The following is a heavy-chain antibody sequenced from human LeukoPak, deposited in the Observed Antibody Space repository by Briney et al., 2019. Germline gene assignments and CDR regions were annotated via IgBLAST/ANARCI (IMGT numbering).Heavy chain of an antibody. D-gene: IGHD3-10*01. CDR1: GASINSGSNY. V-gene: IGHV4-39*07. J-gene: IGHJ5*02. Sequence: PSETLSLTCRVSGASINSGSNYWGWIRQPPGKTLEWIGSIYSSGSTYYNPSLKSRVIIMIDTPKNHFSLTLSSVTAADTAVYYCARDRLWFGRPTGWFDPWGQGTLVTVSS. CDR3: ARDRLWFGRPTGWFDP. CDR2: IYSSGST.